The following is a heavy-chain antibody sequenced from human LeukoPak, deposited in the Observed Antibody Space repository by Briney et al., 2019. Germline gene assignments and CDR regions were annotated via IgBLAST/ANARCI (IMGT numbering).Heavy chain of an antibody. CDR1: GHSISSGYY. CDR2: ISQSGST. D-gene: IGHD2-15*01. J-gene: IGHJ4*02. Sequence: SETLSLTCVVSGHSISSGYYWGWIRQPPGQGLEWIGSISQSGSTDYNPSLKSRVIISVDTSKNQFSLKLTSVTAADTAMYYCARFGDCSAGSCHSPYYWGQGPLVTVSS. V-gene: IGHV4-38-2*01. CDR3: ARFGDCSAGSCHSPYY.